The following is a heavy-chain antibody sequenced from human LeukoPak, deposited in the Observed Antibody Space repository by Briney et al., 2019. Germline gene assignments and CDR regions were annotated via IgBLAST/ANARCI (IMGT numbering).Heavy chain of an antibody. CDR2: IYYSGST. Sequence: SETLSLTCTVSGGSISSYYWSWIRQPPGKGLEWIGYIYYSGSTNYNPSLKSRVTISVDTSKNQFSLKLSSVTAAETAVYYCAREDSSGWYDYWGQGTLVTVSS. J-gene: IGHJ4*02. CDR1: GGSISSYY. V-gene: IGHV4-59*01. D-gene: IGHD6-19*01. CDR3: AREDSSGWYDY.